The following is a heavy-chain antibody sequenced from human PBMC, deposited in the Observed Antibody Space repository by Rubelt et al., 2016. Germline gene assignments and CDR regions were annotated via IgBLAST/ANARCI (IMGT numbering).Heavy chain of an antibody. CDR1: GGSISSSSYY. J-gene: IGHJ5*02. D-gene: IGHD7-27*01. V-gene: IGHV4-39*07. CDR2: VYYSGST. CDR3: ARLPGISWFDP. Sequence: QLQLQESGPGLVKPSETLSLTCTVSGGSISSSSYYWSWIRQPPGKGLEWIGSVYYSGSTSYNPSLKGRVTISVDTTKNQFSLNRRSVTAADTAVYYCARLPGISWFDPWGQGTLVTVSS.